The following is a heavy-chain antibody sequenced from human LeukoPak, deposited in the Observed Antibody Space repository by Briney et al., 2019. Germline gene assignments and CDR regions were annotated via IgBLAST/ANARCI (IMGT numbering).Heavy chain of an antibody. Sequence: PSETLSLTCTVSGGSISSYYWSWIRQPPGKGLEWIGYIYYSGSTNYNPTLKSRVTISVDTSKNQVSLKLSSVTAADTAVYYCARAYYDFWSGYPLRDYGMDVWGQGTTVTVSS. CDR3: ARAYYDFWSGYPLRDYGMDV. CDR2: IYYSGST. CDR1: GGSISSYY. V-gene: IGHV4-59*01. J-gene: IGHJ6*02. D-gene: IGHD3-3*01.